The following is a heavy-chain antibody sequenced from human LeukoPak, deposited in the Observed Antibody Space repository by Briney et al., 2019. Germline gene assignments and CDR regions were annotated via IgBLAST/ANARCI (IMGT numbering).Heavy chain of an antibody. CDR2: ISGSGGGT. J-gene: IGHJ4*02. Sequence: GGSLRLSCAASGFTFSSYAKSWVRQAPGKGLEWVSGISGSGGGTYYADSVKGRFTISRDNSKNTLYLQMNSLRAEDTAVYYCAKALIGYYYFPFHCWGQGTLVTVSS. CDR1: GFTFSSYA. CDR3: AKALIGYYYFPFHC. V-gene: IGHV3-23*01. D-gene: IGHD3-22*01.